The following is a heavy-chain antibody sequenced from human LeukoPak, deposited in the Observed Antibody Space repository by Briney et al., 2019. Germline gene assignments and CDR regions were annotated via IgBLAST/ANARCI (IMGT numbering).Heavy chain of an antibody. J-gene: IGHJ4*02. CDR1: GYTFNTYG. D-gene: IGHD1-1*01. V-gene: IGHV1-18*01. CDR3: ARRQGTTLSFDY. CDR2: INAYNGNT. Sequence: ASVKLSCKASGYTFNTYGFSGVRQAPGQGLEWMGWINAYNGNTNYAQKLQGRVTMTTETSTSTAYMVLRSLRSDDTAVYYCARRQGTTLSFDYWGQGTLVTVSS.